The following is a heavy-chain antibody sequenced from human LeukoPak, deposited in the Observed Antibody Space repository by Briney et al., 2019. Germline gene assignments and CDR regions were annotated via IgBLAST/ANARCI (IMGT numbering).Heavy chain of an antibody. CDR3: ARAGYASDWYVCFDP. CDR2: ISSGSSTI. J-gene: IGHJ5*02. D-gene: IGHD6-19*01. CDR1: GFTFSSYS. V-gene: IGHV3-48*02. Sequence: GGSLRLSCAASGFTFSSYSMNWVRQAPGKGLEWLSYISSGSSTIYYADSVKGRFTISRDSAKNSVSLQMNSLRDEDAAVYYCARAGYASDWYVCFDPWGQGTLVTVSS.